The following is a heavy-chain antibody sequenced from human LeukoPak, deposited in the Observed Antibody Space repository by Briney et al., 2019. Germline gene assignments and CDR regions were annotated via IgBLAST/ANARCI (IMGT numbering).Heavy chain of an antibody. CDR3: AREAAAGTIDY. CDR1: GFTFSSYW. J-gene: IGHJ4*02. D-gene: IGHD6-13*01. Sequence: PGGSLRLSCAASGFTFSSYWMHWVRHAPGKGLVWVSRINTDGSSTTYADSVKGRFTISRDNAKNTLYLQMNSLRAEDTAVYYCAREAAAGTIDYWGQGTLVTVSS. V-gene: IGHV3-74*01. CDR2: INTDGSST.